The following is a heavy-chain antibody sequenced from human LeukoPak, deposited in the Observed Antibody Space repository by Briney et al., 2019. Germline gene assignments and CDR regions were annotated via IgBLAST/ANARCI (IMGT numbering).Heavy chain of an antibody. CDR2: IRSKANSYAT. CDR1: GFTFSGSA. V-gene: IGHV3-73*01. Sequence: GGSLRLSCAASGFTFSGSAIHWVRQASGRGLEWVGRIRSKANSYATAYAASVKGRFTVSRDDSRNTAYLQMNSLKTEDTAVYYCTRVAARPSGWGQGTLVTVSS. CDR3: TRVAARPSG. J-gene: IGHJ4*02. D-gene: IGHD6-6*01.